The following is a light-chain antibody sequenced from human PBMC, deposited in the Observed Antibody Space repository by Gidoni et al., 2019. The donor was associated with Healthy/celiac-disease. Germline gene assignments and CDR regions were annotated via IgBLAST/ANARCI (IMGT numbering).Light chain of an antibody. CDR1: QSVLYSSNNKNY. V-gene: IGKV4-1*01. J-gene: IGKJ4*01. CDR3: QQYYSTPPLT. Sequence: DIVMTQVPDSLAVSLGERATINCKSSQSVLYSSNNKNYLAWYQQKPGQPPKLLIYWASTRESGVPDRFSGSGSGTDFTLTISSLQAEDVAVYYCQQYYSTPPLTFGGGTKVEIK. CDR2: WAS.